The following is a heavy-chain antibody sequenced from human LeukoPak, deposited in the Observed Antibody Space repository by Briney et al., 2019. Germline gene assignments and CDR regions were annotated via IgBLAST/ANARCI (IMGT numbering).Heavy chain of an antibody. CDR2: IRSKTKSGET. Sequence: PGGSLRLSCYASGFTFSDSVIHWVRHAAGKGLEWVGRIRSKTKSGETAYAASVKGRFTISRDDSKDTAYLQMNSLKPEDTAVYYCTSPAHDFDIWSGYYSLWGHGTQVTVSS. CDR3: TSPAHDFDIWSGYYSL. D-gene: IGHD3-3*01. CDR1: GFTFSDSV. J-gene: IGHJ4*01. V-gene: IGHV3-73*01.